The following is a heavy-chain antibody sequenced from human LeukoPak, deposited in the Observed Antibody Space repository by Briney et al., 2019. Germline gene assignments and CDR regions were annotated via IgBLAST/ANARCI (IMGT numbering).Heavy chain of an antibody. CDR3: ARDSGYSGYGNAFDI. V-gene: IGHV1-18*01. CDR2: ISAYNGNT. CDR1: GYTFTSYG. D-gene: IGHD5-12*01. J-gene: IGHJ3*02. Sequence: ASVKVSCKASGYTFTSYGISWVRQAPGQGLEWMGWISAYNGNTNYAQKFQGRVTITADKSTSTAYMELSSLRSEDTAVYYCARDSGYSGYGNAFDIWGQGTMVTVSS.